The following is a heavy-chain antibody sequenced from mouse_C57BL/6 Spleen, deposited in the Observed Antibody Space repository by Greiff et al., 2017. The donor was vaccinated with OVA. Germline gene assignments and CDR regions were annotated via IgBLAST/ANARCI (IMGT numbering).Heavy chain of an antibody. CDR2: IYPGSGST. Sequence: VQLQQSGAELVKPGASVKMSCKASGYTFTSYWITWVKQRPGQGLEWIGDIYPGSGSTNYNEKFKSKATLTVDTSSSTAYMQLSSLTSEDSAVYYCARLDGYFPYWYFDVWGTGTTVTVSS. CDR1: GYTFTSYW. D-gene: IGHD2-3*01. CDR3: ARLDGYFPYWYFDV. V-gene: IGHV1-55*01. J-gene: IGHJ1*03.